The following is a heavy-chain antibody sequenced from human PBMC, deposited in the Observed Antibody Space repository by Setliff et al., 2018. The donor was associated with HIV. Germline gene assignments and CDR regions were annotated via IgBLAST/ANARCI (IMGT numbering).Heavy chain of an antibody. J-gene: IGHJ3*02. CDR2: IRYDGSEK. CDR1: GFIFGNFG. D-gene: IGHD1-26*01. V-gene: IGHV3-30*02. CDR3: ARDRVEAERGAFDI. Sequence: GGSLRLSCAASGFIFGNFGLHWVRQAPGEGLEWVTFIRYDGSEKFYADSVRGRFTISRDNSKDTVSLEMTSLTSEDTAMYYCARDRVEAERGAFDIWGQGTMVTVSS.